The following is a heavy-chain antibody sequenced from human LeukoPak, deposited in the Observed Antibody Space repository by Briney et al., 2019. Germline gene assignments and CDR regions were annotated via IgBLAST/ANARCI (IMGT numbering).Heavy chain of an antibody. D-gene: IGHD2-2*01. CDR1: GFTFSSYG. J-gene: IGHJ4*02. V-gene: IGHV3-30*18. CDR3: AKDLRGCSSTSCYEGTN. CDR2: ISYDGSNK. Sequence: PGRSLRLSCAASGFTFSSYGVHWVRQAPGKGLEWVAVISYDGSNKYYADSVKGRFTISRDNSKNTLYLQMNSLRAEDTAVYYCAKDLRGCSSTSCYEGTNWGQGTLVTVSS.